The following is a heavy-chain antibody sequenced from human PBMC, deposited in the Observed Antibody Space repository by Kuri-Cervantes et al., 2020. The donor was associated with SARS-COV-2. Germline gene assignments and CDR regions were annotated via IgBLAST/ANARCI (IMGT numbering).Heavy chain of an antibody. D-gene: IGHD6-19*01. CDR2: IYYSGST. CDR1: GFSFSSYG. CDR3: ASNLAVAGLFIAFDI. V-gene: IGHV4-31*02. J-gene: IGHJ3*02. Sequence: LRLSCAASGFSFSSYGMSWIRQHPGKGLEWIGYIYYSGSTYYNPSLKSRVTISVDTSKNQFSLKLSSVTAADTAVYYCASNLAVAGLFIAFDIWGQGTMVTVSS.